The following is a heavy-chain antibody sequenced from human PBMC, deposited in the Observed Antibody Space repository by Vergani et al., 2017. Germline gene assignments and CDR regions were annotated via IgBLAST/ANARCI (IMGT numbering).Heavy chain of an antibody. V-gene: IGHV1-2*02. CDR1: GYTFTGYY. D-gene: IGHD2-2*01. J-gene: IGHJ2*01. CDR2: INPNSGGT. CDR3: ARGDNMVVVPADPPDWYFDL. Sequence: QVQLVQSGAEVKKPGASVKVSCKASGYTFTGYYMHWVRQAPGQGLEWMGWINPNSGGTNYAQKFQGRVTMTRDTSISTAYMELSRLRSDDTAVYYCARGDNMVVVPADPPDWYFDLWGRGTLVTVSS.